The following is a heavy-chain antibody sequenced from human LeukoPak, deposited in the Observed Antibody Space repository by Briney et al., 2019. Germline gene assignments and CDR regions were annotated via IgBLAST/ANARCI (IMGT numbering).Heavy chain of an antibody. CDR1: GGTFSSYA. V-gene: IGHV1-69*06. D-gene: IGHD3-22*01. J-gene: IGHJ4*02. CDR3: ARDLGRYYYDSSGPYFDY. CDR2: IIPIFGTA. Sequence: SVKGSCKASGGTFSSYAISWVRQAPGQGLEWMGGIIPIFGTANYAQKFQGRVTITADKSTSTAYMELSSLRSEDTAVYYCARDLGRYYYDSSGPYFDYWGQGTLVTVSS.